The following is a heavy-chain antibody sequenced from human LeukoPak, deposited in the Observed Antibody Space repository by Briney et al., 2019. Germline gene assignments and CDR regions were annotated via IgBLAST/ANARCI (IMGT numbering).Heavy chain of an antibody. CDR1: GYSISSGYY. V-gene: IGHV4-61*02. J-gene: IGHJ6*04. Sequence: SETLSLTCTVSGYSISSGYYWSWIRQPAGKGLEWIGRIYTSGSTNYNPSLKSRVTISVDTSKNQFSLKLSSVTAADTAVYYCAREDVWGKGTTVTISS. CDR3: AREDV. CDR2: IYTSGST.